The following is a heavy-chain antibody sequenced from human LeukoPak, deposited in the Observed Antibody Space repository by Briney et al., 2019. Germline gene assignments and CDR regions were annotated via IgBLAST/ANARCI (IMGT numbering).Heavy chain of an antibody. D-gene: IGHD6-19*01. CDR2: ISGSGGST. V-gene: IGHV3-23*01. J-gene: IGHJ6*02. Sequence: GGSLRLSCAASGFAFSSYAMSWVRQASGKGLEWVSAISGSGGSTYYADSVKGRFTISGDNSKNTLYLQMNSLRAEDTAVYYCAKLGSGWSKGVYYYYGMDVWGQGTTVTVSS. CDR3: AKLGSGWSKGVYYYYGMDV. CDR1: GFAFSSYA.